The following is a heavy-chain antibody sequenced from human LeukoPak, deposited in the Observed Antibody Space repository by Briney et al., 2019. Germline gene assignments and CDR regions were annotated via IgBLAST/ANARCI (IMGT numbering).Heavy chain of an antibody. V-gene: IGHV1-2*02. Sequence: ASVRVSCKPSGYTFTGNYMHGGRQAPGQGLEWMGWINPNSGGTTYAQKFQGRVTMTRDTSISTAYMELSRLRSDDTAVYYCARGRGYSYGLTSGYWGQGTLVTVSS. D-gene: IGHD5-18*01. CDR1: GYTFTGNY. CDR3: ARGRGYSYGLTSGY. J-gene: IGHJ4*02. CDR2: INPNSGGT.